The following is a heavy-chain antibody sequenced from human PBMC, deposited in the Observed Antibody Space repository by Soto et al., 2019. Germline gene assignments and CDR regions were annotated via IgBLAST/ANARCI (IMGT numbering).Heavy chain of an antibody. J-gene: IGHJ4*02. V-gene: IGHV3-21*01. CDR2: ISSSSSYI. Sequence: EVQLVESGGGLVKPGGSLRLSCAASGFTFSSYSMNWVRQAPGKGLEWVSSISSSSSYIYYADSVKGRFTISRDNAKNSLFLKRNGLRAEDRGVYYCGRVRLGAARDYWAQGPLAPVSS. D-gene: IGHD6-6*01. CDR3: GRVRLGAARDY. CDR1: GFTFSSYS.